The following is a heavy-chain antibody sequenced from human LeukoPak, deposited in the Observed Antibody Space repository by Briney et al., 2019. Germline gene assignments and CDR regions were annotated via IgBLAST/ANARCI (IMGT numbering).Heavy chain of an antibody. CDR3: ARDQNEGILDY. Sequence: GGSLRLSCAASGFTVSSNYMSWVRQPPGKGLEWVSVIYSVGTTYYADSVKGRFTISRDNSKNSLYLQMNSLRAEDTAVYYCARDQNEGILDYWGQGTLVTVSS. CDR2: IYSVGTT. V-gene: IGHV3-53*01. D-gene: IGHD1-1*01. J-gene: IGHJ4*02. CDR1: GFTVSSNY.